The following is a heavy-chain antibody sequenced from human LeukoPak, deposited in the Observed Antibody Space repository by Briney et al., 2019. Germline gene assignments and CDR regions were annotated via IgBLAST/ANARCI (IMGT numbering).Heavy chain of an antibody. V-gene: IGHV4-59*08. Sequence: PSETLSLTCTVSGGFISSYYWSWIRQPPGKGLEWIGYIYYSGSTNYNPSLKSRVTISVDTSKNQFSLKLSSVTAADTAVYYCARHVGSAADDFDYWGQGTLVTVSS. CDR2: IYYSGST. D-gene: IGHD6-13*01. J-gene: IGHJ4*02. CDR3: ARHVGSAADDFDY. CDR1: GGFISSYY.